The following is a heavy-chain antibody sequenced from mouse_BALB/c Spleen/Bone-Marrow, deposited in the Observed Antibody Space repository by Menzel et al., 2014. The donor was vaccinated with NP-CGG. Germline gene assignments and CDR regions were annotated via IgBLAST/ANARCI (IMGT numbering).Heavy chain of an antibody. CDR2: IRNKATGYTT. D-gene: IGHD1-1*02. J-gene: IGHJ2*01. V-gene: IGHV7-3*02. Sequence: EVQLVESGGGLVQPGGSLRLSCATSGFTFTDYYMNWVRQPPGKALEWLGFIRNKATGYTTEYSASVKGRFTISRDNSQSILYLQMNTLRAEDSATYYCARDKGGILFDYWGQGTTLTVSS. CDR1: GFTFTDYY. CDR3: ARDKGGILFDY.